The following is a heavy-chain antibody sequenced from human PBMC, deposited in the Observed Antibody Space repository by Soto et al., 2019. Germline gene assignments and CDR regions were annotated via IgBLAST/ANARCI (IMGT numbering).Heavy chain of an antibody. CDR3: ARDRVHGSGCLDY. Sequence: EVQLVESGGGSVQPGESLRLSCAASEFTLSSYWMHWVRQAPGKGLVWVSRITGDGSGANYADSVKGRFTISRDNAKNTLYLQMNSLRAEDTAVYYCARDRVHGSGCLDYWGQGILVTVSS. D-gene: IGHD3-10*01. J-gene: IGHJ4*02. CDR1: EFTLSSYW. CDR2: ITGDGSGA. V-gene: IGHV3-74*01.